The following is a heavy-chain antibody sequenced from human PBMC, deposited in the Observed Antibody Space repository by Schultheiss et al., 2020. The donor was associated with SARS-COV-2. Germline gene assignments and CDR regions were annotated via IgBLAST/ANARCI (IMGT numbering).Heavy chain of an antibody. Sequence: ASVKVSCKASGYTFTSYDINWVRQATGQGLEWMGWMNPNSGNTNYAQKLQGRVTMTTDTSTSTAYMELSRLRSDDTAVYYCARERGLYSGKNWFDPWGQGTLVTVSS. CDR2: MNPNSGNT. D-gene: IGHD1-26*01. J-gene: IGHJ5*02. CDR3: ARERGLYSGKNWFDP. CDR1: GYTFTSYD. V-gene: IGHV1-18*01.